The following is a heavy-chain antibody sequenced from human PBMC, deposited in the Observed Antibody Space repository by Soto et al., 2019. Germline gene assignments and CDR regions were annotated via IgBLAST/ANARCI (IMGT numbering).Heavy chain of an antibody. D-gene: IGHD6-19*01. V-gene: IGHV4-59*01. Sequence: PSETLSLTCTVSGDSISGYYWHWIRQPPRKGLEWIGHVFYSGSTSYNPSLNSRVIISVDTSKNQFFLKLTSVTATDTAVYYCARGWDTSGWSGPPDYWGQGTLVTVSS. J-gene: IGHJ4*02. CDR2: VFYSGST. CDR1: GDSISGYY. CDR3: ARGWDTSGWSGPPDY.